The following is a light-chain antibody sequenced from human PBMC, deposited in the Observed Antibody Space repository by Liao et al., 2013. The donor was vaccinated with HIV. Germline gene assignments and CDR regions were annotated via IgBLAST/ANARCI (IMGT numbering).Light chain of an antibody. Sequence: SYELTQPPSVSVSPGQTASITCSGETLGEKYACWYQQRPGQSPVLVIYQGTKRPSGIPERFSGSYSGNTATLTISGTQAMDEADYFCQAWDSRADVVFGGGTKLTVL. CDR1: TLGEKY. CDR3: QAWDSRADVV. J-gene: IGLJ2*01. V-gene: IGLV3-1*01. CDR2: QGT.